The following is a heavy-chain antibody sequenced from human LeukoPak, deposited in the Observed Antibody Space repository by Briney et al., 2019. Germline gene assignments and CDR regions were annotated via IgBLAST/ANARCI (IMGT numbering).Heavy chain of an antibody. Sequence: SETLSLTCTVSGGSISSYYWSWIRQPAGKGLEWIGRIYTSGSTNYNPSLKSRVTMSVDTSKNQFSLKLSSVTAADTAVYYCARDLLGYYGSGSFHTSPPQRLVDVWGKGTTVTVSS. V-gene: IGHV4-4*07. CDR3: ARDLLGYYGSGSFHTSPPQRLVDV. D-gene: IGHD3-10*01. CDR1: GGSISSYY. CDR2: IYTSGST. J-gene: IGHJ6*04.